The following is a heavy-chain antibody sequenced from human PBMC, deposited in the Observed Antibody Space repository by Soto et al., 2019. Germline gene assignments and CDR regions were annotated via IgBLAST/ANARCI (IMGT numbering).Heavy chain of an antibody. CDR3: ARDEYFDSSGFLL. D-gene: IGHD3-22*01. J-gene: IGHJ4*02. CDR1: GGSISSGDYY. CDR2: IFSNGLT. Sequence: QVQLQESGPGLVKPSQTLSLTCTVSGGSISSGDYYWSWFRQPPGQGLVWIGYIFSNGLTYYRPSLKRRITITVDTSKNQFSLKLSSVTAADTAVYYCARDEYFDSSGFLLWGQGTLVTVSS. V-gene: IGHV4-30-4*01.